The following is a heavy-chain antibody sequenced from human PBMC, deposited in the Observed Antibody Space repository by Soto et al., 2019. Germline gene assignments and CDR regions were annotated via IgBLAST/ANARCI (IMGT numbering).Heavy chain of an antibody. Sequence: GGSLRLSCAASGFTFSNAWMSWVRQAPGKGLEWVGRIKSKTDGGTTDYAAPVKGRFTISRDDSKNTLYLQMNSLKTEDTAVYYCTTGCYYGDFYYYYYGMDVWGQGTTVTVSS. V-gene: IGHV3-15*01. CDR2: IKSKTDGGTT. CDR1: GFTFSNAW. CDR3: TTGCYYGDFYYYYYGMDV. J-gene: IGHJ6*02. D-gene: IGHD4-17*01.